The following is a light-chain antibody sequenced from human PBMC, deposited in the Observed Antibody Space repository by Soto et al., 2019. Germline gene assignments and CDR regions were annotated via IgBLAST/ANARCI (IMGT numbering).Light chain of an antibody. CDR1: QSVADN. V-gene: IGKV3-15*01. CDR3: QEYGGVPYT. J-gene: IGKJ2*01. Sequence: EVVMTQSPATLSVSPGERVTLSGRSSQSVADNLAWFQQTPGQGPRLLIYGASTRPTGIPARFSGSGSETDFTLTISRLEHEDFAIYYCQEYGGVPYTFGQGTKLAIK. CDR2: GAS.